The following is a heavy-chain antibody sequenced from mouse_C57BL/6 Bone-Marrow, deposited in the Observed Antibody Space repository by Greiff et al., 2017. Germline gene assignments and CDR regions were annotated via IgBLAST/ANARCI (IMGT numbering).Heavy chain of an antibody. V-gene: IGHV1-61*01. CDR1: GYTFTSYW. CDR3: AFYSNYLYWYFDV. D-gene: IGHD2-5*01. CDR2: IYPSVSET. J-gene: IGHJ1*03. Sequence: QVQLKESGAELVRPGSSVKLSCKASGYTFTSYWMDWVKQRPGQGLEWIGNIYPSVSETHYNQKFKDKATLTVDKSSSTAYMQLSSLTSEDSAVYYCAFYSNYLYWYFDVWGTGTTVTVSS.